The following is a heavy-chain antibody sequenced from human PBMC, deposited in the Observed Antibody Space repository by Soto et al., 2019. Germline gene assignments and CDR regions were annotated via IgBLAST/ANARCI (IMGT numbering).Heavy chain of an antibody. Sequence: QVQLQESGPGLVKPSETLSLTCTVSGDSISRDYWSWIRQPPGKGLEWIGYIYSSGSTNYNPSLERRVPRXXDXSXXQFSLNLNSVTGEDTAGYYCARVSARSRYYLPFDPWGQGTLVTVSS. J-gene: IGHJ5*02. V-gene: IGHV4-59*01. CDR3: ARVSARSRYYLPFDP. CDR2: IYSSGST. D-gene: IGHD6-13*01. CDR1: GDSISRDY.